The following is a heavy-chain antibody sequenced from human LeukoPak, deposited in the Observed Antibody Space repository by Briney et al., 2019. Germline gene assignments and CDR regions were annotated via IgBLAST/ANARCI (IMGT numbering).Heavy chain of an antibody. Sequence: PGGSLRLSCAASGFTFSSFGMHWVRQAPGKGLEWVAVIWYDGSNKYYADSVKGRFTISRDNSKNTLYLQMNSLRAEDTAVYYCARASKSYCSGGSCYSGAFDIWGQGTMVTVSS. CDR1: GFTFSSFG. CDR3: ARASKSYCSGGSCYSGAFDI. D-gene: IGHD2-15*01. J-gene: IGHJ3*02. V-gene: IGHV3-33*01. CDR2: IWYDGSNK.